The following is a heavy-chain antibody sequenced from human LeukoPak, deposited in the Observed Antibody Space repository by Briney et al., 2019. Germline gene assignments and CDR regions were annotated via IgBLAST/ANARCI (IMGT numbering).Heavy chain of an antibody. V-gene: IGHV1-2*02. Sequence: ASVKVSCKASGYTFTGYYMHWVRQAPGQGLEWMGWINPNSGGTNYAQKFQGRVTMTRDTSIRTAYMELSRLRSDDTAVYYCARDYCSSTSCYGVGRRSYYYYGMDVWGQGTTVTVSS. J-gene: IGHJ6*02. CDR1: GYTFTGYY. CDR2: INPNSGGT. D-gene: IGHD2-2*01. CDR3: ARDYCSSTSCYGVGRRSYYYYGMDV.